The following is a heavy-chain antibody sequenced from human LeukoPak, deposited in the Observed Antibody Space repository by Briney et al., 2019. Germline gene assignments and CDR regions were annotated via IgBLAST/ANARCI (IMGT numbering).Heavy chain of an antibody. CDR1: GGTFSSYA. V-gene: IGHV1-2*02. CDR2: INPNSGGT. CDR3: ARGPSRDY. J-gene: IGHJ4*02. Sequence: ASVKVSCKASGGTFSSYAISWVRQAPGQGLEWMGGINPNSGGTNCAQKFQDRVTMTRDTSISTAYMELRRLRSDDTAVYYCARGPSRDYWGQGTLVTVSS.